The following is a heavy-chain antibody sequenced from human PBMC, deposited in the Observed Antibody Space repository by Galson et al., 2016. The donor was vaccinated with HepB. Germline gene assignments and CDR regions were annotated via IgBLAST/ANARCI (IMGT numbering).Heavy chain of an antibody. V-gene: IGHV3-21*01. Sequence: SLRLSCAASGFTFSTYNMNWVRQAPGKGLEWVSSISRGSGYIYYADSVKGRFTISRDNAKNSLYLRMNSLRAEDTAVYYFCVDTAMDYVFDYWGQGTLVTVSS. CDR3: CVDTAMDYVFDY. CDR2: ISRGSGYI. CDR1: GFTFSTYN. D-gene: IGHD5-18*01. J-gene: IGHJ4*02.